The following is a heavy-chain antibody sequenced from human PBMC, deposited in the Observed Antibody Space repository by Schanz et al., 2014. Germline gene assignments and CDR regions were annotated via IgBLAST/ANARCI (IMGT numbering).Heavy chain of an antibody. CDR2: ISGGGGTT. Sequence: EVQLVESGGGLVPPGGSLRLSCAASGFNFSDYAMCWVRQAPGKGLEWVSAISGGGGTTYYTDSVKGRFAISRDNSKTTLYLQMNSMRAEDTAVYYCARKMKLGVYGGKGHDSLDIWGQGTMVTVSS. V-gene: IGHV3-23*04. CDR3: ARKMKLGVYGGKGHDSLDI. CDR1: GFNFSDYA. J-gene: IGHJ3*02. D-gene: IGHD4-17*01.